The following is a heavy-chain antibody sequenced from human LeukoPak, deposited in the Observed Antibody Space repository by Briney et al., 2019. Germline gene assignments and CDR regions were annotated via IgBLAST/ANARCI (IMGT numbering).Heavy chain of an antibody. CDR1: GFTFSSSA. J-gene: IGHJ4*02. CDR3: AADRQSSSSRCYPYNFDY. V-gene: IGHV1-58*02. CDR2: IVVGSGNT. Sequence: SVKVSCKASGFTFSSSAMQWVRQARGQRLEWIGWIVVGSGNTNYAQKFQERVTITRDMSTSTAYMELSSLRSEDTAVYYCAADRQSSSSRCYPYNFDYWGQGTLVTVSS. D-gene: IGHD2-2*01.